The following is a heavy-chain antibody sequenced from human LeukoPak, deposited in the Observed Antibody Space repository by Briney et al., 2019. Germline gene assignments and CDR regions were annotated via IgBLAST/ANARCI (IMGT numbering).Heavy chain of an antibody. CDR3: ARAAMVRGVIPGGLS. J-gene: IGHJ4*02. D-gene: IGHD3-10*01. CDR1: GGSISSYY. CDR2: IYYSGST. Sequence: SETLSLTCTVSGGSISSYYWSWIRQPPGKGLEWIGYIYYSGSTNYNPSLKSRVTISVDTSKNQFSLKLSSVTAVDTAVYYCARAAMVRGVIPGGLSWGQGTLVTVSS. V-gene: IGHV4-59*01.